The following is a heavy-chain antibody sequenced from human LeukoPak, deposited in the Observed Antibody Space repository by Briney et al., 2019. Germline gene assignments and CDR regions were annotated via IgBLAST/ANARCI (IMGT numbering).Heavy chain of an antibody. CDR1: GGSISSYY. D-gene: IGHD3-22*01. Sequence: SETLSLTCTVSGGSISSYYWSWIRQPPGKGLEWIGYIYYSGSTNYNPSLKSRVTISVDTSKNQFSLKLGSVTAADTAVYYCARDTYYYDSSGYSRYDWFDPWGQGTLVTVSS. CDR3: ARDTYYYDSSGYSRYDWFDP. J-gene: IGHJ5*02. CDR2: IYYSGST. V-gene: IGHV4-59*01.